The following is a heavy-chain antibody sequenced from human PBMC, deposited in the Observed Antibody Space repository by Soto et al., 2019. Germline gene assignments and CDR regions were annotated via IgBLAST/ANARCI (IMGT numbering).Heavy chain of an antibody. CDR2: IWYDGSNK. Sequence: QVQLVESGGGVVQPGRSLRLSCAASGFTFSSYGMHWVRQAPGKGLEWVAVIWYDGSNKYYADSVKGRFTISRDNSKNTLYLQMNSLRAEDTAVYYCAIAAAARPSPYYFDYWGQGTLVTVSS. CDR1: GFTFSSYG. V-gene: IGHV3-33*01. D-gene: IGHD6-6*01. J-gene: IGHJ4*02. CDR3: AIAAAARPSPYYFDY.